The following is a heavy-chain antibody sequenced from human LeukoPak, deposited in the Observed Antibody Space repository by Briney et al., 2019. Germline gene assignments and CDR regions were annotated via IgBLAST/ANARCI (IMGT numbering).Heavy chain of an antibody. CDR2: ISAYNGNT. Sequence: GASVKVSCKASGYTFTSYGISWVRQAPGQGLEWMGWISAYNGNTNYAQKLQGRATMTTDTSTSTAYMELRSLRSDDTAVYYCARDHPHDFWSGYSNFDYWGQGTLVTVSS. CDR3: ARDHPHDFWSGYSNFDY. V-gene: IGHV1-18*01. D-gene: IGHD3-3*01. CDR1: GYTFTSYG. J-gene: IGHJ4*02.